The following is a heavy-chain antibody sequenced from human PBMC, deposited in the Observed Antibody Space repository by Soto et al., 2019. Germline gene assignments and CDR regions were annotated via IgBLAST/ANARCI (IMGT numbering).Heavy chain of an antibody. CDR2: IYYSGST. CDR1: GGSISSYY. J-gene: IGHJ5*02. CDR3: ARDLGGATSHNTNWFDP. V-gene: IGHV4-59*01. Sequence: SETLSLTCTVSGGSISSYYWSWIRQPPGKGLEWIGYIYYSGSTNYNPSLKSRVTISVDTSKNQFSLKLSSVTAADTAVYYCARDLGGATSHNTNWFDPWGQGTLVTVSS. D-gene: IGHD1-26*01.